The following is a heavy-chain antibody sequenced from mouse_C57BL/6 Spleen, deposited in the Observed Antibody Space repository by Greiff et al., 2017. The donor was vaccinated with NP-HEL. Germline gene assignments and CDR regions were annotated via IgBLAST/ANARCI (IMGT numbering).Heavy chain of an antibody. CDR3: ARGYGNYLN. CDR2: IDPSDSYT. V-gene: IGHV1-50*01. D-gene: IGHD2-1*01. CDR1: GFTFTSYW. J-gene: IGHJ3*01. Sequence: VQLQQPGAELVKPGASVKLSCTASGFTFTSYWMQWVKQRPGQGLEWIGEIDPSDSYTNYNQKFKGKATLTVDTSSSTAYMQLSSLTSEDSAVYYCARGYGNYLNWGQGTLVTVSA.